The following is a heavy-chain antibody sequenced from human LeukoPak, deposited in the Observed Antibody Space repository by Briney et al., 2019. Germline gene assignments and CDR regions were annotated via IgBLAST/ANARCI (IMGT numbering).Heavy chain of an antibody. D-gene: IGHD1-14*01. V-gene: IGHV1-46*01. CDR1: GYTFTSYY. CDR3: ARVFPRGEPVVSDQSDY. J-gene: IGHJ4*02. Sequence: PEASVKVSCTASGYTFTSYYMHWVRQAPGQGLEWMGIINPSGGSTSYAQKFQGRVTMTRDTSTSTVYMELSSLRSEDTAVYFCARVFPRGEPVVSDQSDYWGQGTLVTVSS. CDR2: INPSGGST.